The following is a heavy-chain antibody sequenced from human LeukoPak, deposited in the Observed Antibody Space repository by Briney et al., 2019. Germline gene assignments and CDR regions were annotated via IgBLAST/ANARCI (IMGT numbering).Heavy chain of an antibody. V-gene: IGHV3-23*01. J-gene: IGHJ6*03. D-gene: IGHD3-16*01. CDR3: AKSGGYYYMDV. Sequence: GGSLRLSCAASGFTFSSYAMSWVSQAPGKGLGWVSAISGSGGSTYCADSVKGRFTISRDNSKNTLYLQMNSLRAEDTAVYYCAKSGGYYYMDVWGKGTTVTVSS. CDR2: ISGSGGST. CDR1: GFTFSSYA.